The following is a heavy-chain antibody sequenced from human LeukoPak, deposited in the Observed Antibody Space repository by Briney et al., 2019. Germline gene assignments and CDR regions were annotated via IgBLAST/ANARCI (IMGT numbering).Heavy chain of an antibody. V-gene: IGHV3-30*02. J-gene: IGHJ6*03. CDR1: GFTFSSYG. CDR3: AKEPRYSSSWRGDYYYMDV. Sequence: GGSLRLSCAASGFTFSSYGMHWVRQAPGKGLEWVAFIRYDGSNKYYADSVKGRLTISRDNSKNTLYLQMNSLRAEDTAVYYCAKEPRYSSSWRGDYYYMDVWGKGTTVTISS. D-gene: IGHD6-13*01. CDR2: IRYDGSNK.